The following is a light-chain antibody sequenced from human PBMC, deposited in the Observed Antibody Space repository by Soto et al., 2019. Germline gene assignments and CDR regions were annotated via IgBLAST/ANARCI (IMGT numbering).Light chain of an antibody. CDR1: SGHSSYA. Sequence: QYVLTQSPSASASLGASVKLTSTLSSGHSSYAIAWHQQQPEKGPRYLMKLDSDGSHTKGDAIPDRFSGSSSGAERYLTISSLQSEDEADYYCQTWGTGIHVVFGGGTKLTVL. V-gene: IGLV4-69*01. J-gene: IGLJ2*01. CDR3: QTWGTGIHVV. CDR2: LDSDGSH.